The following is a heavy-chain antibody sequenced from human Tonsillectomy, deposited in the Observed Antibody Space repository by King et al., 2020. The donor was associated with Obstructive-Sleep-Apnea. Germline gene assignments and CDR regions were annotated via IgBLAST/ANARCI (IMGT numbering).Heavy chain of an antibody. CDR3: ARDRMVRGVREYGMDV. D-gene: IGHD3-10*01. Sequence: VQLQESGPGLVKPSQTLSLTCTVSGGSISSGGYYWTWIRQHPGKGLEWIGYIYYSGITYYNPSLKSRVSISIDTSKNQFSLKLSSVTAADTAVYYCARDRMVRGVREYGMDVWGQGTTVTVSS. CDR1: GGSISSGGYY. V-gene: IGHV4-31*03. J-gene: IGHJ6*02. CDR2: IYYSGIT.